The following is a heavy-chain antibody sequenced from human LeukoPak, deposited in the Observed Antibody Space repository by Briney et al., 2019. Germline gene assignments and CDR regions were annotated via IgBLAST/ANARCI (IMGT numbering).Heavy chain of an antibody. J-gene: IGHJ4*02. CDR3: ARAAGGYSSFDY. CDR1: GGSISSSNYY. Sequence: PSETLSLTCTVSGGSISSSNYYWSWIRQPPGKGLEWIGYIFYSGSTNYNPSLKSRVAISVDTSKNRFSLKLSSVTAADTAVYYCARAAGGYSSFDYWGQGTLVSVSS. CDR2: IFYSGST. V-gene: IGHV4-61*01. D-gene: IGHD6-13*01.